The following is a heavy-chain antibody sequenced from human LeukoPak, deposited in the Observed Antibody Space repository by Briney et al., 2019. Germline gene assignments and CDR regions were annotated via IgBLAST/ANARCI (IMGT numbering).Heavy chain of an antibody. V-gene: IGHV3-7*01. CDR1: GFTVNNNY. CDR3: ARDLGSYSSGWYMGFDY. J-gene: IGHJ4*02. Sequence: GGSLRLSCAASGFTVNNNYMSWVRQAPGTGLEWVANIKQDGSEKYYVDSVKGRFTISRDNAKNSLYLQMNSLRAEDTAIYYCARDLGSYSSGWYMGFDYWGQGTLVTVSS. CDR2: IKQDGSEK. D-gene: IGHD6-19*01.